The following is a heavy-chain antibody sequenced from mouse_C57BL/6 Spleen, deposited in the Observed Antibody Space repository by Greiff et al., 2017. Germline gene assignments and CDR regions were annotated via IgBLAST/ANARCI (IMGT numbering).Heavy chain of an antibody. CDR1: GFTFSSYT. Sequence: EVMLVESGGGLVKPGGSLKLSCAASGFTFSSYTMSWVRQTPERRLEWVATISGGGGNTYYPDSVKGRFTISRDNAKNTLYLQMSSLRSEDTALYYCAREDYGFAYWGQGTLVTVSA. CDR2: ISGGGGNT. V-gene: IGHV5-9*01. J-gene: IGHJ3*01. D-gene: IGHD2-4*01. CDR3: AREDYGFAY.